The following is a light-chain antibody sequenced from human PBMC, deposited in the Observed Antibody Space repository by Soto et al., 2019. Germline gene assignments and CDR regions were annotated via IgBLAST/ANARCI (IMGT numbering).Light chain of an antibody. CDR2: VNSDGSH. J-gene: IGLJ2*01. CDR3: QTWGTAIQL. Sequence: QSVLTQSPSASASLGASVKLTCTLSSGHSSYAIAWHQQQPEKGPRYLMKVNSDGSHNKGDGIPDRFSGSSSGAERYLTISSLQSEDEADYYCQTWGTAIQLFGGGTKLTVL. CDR1: SGHSSYA. V-gene: IGLV4-69*01.